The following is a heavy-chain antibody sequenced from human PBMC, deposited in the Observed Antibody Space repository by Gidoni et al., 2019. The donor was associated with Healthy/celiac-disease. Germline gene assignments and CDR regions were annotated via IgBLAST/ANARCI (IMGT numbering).Heavy chain of an antibody. J-gene: IGHJ6*02. CDR2: IYYSGRT. CDR3: ARASRDPYYYYYGMDV. Sequence: QVQLQESGPGLVKPSQTLSLTCTFSGGSLSSGGYYWSWIRQHPGKGLEGIGYIYYSGRTYYKPSLKSRVTISVETSKNQFSLKLSSVNAADTAVYYCARASRDPYYYYYGMDVWGQGTTVTVSS. CDR1: GGSLSSGGYY. V-gene: IGHV4-31*03.